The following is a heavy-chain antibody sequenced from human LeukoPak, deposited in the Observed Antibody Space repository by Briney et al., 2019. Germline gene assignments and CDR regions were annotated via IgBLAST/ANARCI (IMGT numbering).Heavy chain of an antibody. CDR3: ARDPSGSYSSEAWFDY. J-gene: IGHJ4*02. Sequence: PSDTLSLTCTVSGGSISSGRNYWSWIRQPAGKGLEWVGRIYTSGSTNYNPSLKSPVTISIDTSKNQSSLKLSSVTAADTAVYYCARDPSGSYSSEAWFDYWGQGTLVIVSS. CDR1: GGSISSGRNY. D-gene: IGHD1-26*01. CDR2: IYTSGST. V-gene: IGHV4-61*02.